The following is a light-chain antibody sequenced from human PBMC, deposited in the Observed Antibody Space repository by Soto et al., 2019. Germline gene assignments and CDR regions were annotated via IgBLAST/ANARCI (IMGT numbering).Light chain of an antibody. CDR2: GAS. CDR1: QSVSCSY. Sequence: EIVMTQSPGTLSLSPRERATLSCRAIQSVSCSYLAWYQHTPGRAPRLLIYGASTRATGIPTRFSGSGSGTEFTLTISSLQSEDFAVYYCQQYNNWPPLTFGGGTKVDIK. J-gene: IGKJ4*01. CDR3: QQYNNWPPLT. V-gene: IGKV3-15*01.